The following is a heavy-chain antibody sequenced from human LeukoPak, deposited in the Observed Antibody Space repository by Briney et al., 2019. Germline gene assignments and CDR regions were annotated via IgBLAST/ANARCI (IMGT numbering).Heavy chain of an antibody. CDR1: GFTFSDHY. CDR3: ARGSGSNRSYFDY. V-gene: IGHV3-72*01. J-gene: IGHJ4*02. CDR2: IRNKANSYTT. Sequence: HAGGSLRLSCVASGFTFSDHYMDWVRQAPGKGLEWVGRIRNKANSYTTYFAASVKGRFTISRDDSKSSLFLQMNSLKIEDTAVYYCARGSGSNRSYFDYWGQGTLATVSS. D-gene: IGHD3-10*01.